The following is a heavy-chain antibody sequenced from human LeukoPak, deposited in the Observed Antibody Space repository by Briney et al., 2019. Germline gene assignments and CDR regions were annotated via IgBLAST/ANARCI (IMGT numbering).Heavy chain of an antibody. D-gene: IGHD3-22*01. J-gene: IGHJ3*02. CDR2: ISGSGGST. CDR1: GFTFSSYA. CDR3: ANDDYYDSSGQLDAFDI. Sequence: GGSLRLSCAASGFTFSSYAMSWVRQAPGKGLERISGISGSGGSTYYADSVKGRFTISRDNSKNTLYLQMNSLRVEDTAVYYCANDDYYDSSGQLDAFDIWGQGTMVTVSS. V-gene: IGHV3-23*01.